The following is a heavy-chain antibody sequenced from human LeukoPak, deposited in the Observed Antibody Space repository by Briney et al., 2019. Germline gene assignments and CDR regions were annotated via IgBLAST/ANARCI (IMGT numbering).Heavy chain of an antibody. CDR2: ISSSSSTI. Sequence: GGSLRLSCAASGFTFSSYSMNWVRQAPGKGLEWVSYISSSSSTIHYADSVKGRFTISRDNARNSLYLQMNSLRAEDTAVYYCARRAGAYSHPYDYWGQGTLVTVSS. V-gene: IGHV3-48*01. J-gene: IGHJ4*02. D-gene: IGHD4/OR15-4a*01. CDR1: GFTFSSYS. CDR3: ARRAGAYSHPYDY.